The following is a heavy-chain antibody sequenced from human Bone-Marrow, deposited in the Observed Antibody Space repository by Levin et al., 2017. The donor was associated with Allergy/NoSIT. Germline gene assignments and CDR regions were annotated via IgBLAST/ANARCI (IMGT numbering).Heavy chain of an antibody. V-gene: IGHV1-8*01. J-gene: IGHJ3*02. CDR2: INPNSDNT. CDR1: GYTFTSYD. Sequence: GESLKISCQASGYTFTSYDITWVRQAIGQGLEWMGWINPNSDNTGYAERFQGRVTMTGNTSISTVYMELSSLRFEDTAVYYCARVSGWYGSDTLDIWGQGTMVTVSS. D-gene: IGHD6-19*01. CDR3: ARVSGWYGSDTLDI.